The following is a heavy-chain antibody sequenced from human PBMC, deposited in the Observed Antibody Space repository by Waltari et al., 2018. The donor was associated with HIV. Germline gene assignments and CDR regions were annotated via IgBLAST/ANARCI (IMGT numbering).Heavy chain of an antibody. Sequence: EVQLLESGGGLVQPGGSLRLSCAASGFIFSSYAMSWVRQAPGKGLEWVSAISNSGGSTYYADSVKGRFTISRDNSKNTLYLQMNSLRDEDTAVYYCAKDLSSISMIVPRSYFDYWGQGTLVTVSS. CDR1: GFIFSSYA. V-gene: IGHV3-23*01. CDR2: ISNSGGST. J-gene: IGHJ4*02. CDR3: AKDLSSISMIVPRSYFDY. D-gene: IGHD3-22*01.